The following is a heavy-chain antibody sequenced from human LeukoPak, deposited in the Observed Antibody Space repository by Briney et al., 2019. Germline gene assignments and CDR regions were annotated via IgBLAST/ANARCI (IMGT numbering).Heavy chain of an antibody. CDR1: GFTFDDYA. D-gene: IGHD5-12*01. CDR3: AKGSAYEMATTYLDY. CDR2: ISWNSGSI. J-gene: IGHJ4*02. Sequence: GRSLRLSCAASGFTFDDYAMHWVRQAPGKGLEWVSGISWNSGSIGYADSVKGRFTISRDNAKNSLYLQMNSLRAEDTALYYCAKGSAYEMATTYLDYWGQGTLVTVSS. V-gene: IGHV3-9*01.